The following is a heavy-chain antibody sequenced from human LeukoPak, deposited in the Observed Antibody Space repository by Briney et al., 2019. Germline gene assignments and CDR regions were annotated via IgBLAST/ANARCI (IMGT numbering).Heavy chain of an antibody. CDR1: GGSISSGGYY. J-gene: IGHJ6*03. V-gene: IGHV4-31*03. Sequence: PSQTLSLTCTVSGGSISSGGYYWSWIRQHPGKGLKWIGYIHYSGSTFYNPPLKSRVTISIDTSKNQFSLRLSSVVAADTAVYFCARDRIYYYMDVWGKGTTVTVSS. CDR2: IHYSGST. CDR3: ARDRIYYYMDV.